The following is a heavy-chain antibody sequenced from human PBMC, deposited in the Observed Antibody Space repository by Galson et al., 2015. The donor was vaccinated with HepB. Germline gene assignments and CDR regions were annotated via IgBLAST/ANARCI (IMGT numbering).Heavy chain of an antibody. J-gene: IGHJ4*02. CDR1: GGSISSDNW. CDR3: ARSPMQFGSGYVWD. CDR2: LYHDWST. D-gene: IGHD2-15*01. V-gene: IGHV4-4*01. Sequence: ETLSLTCAVSGGSISSDNWWTWVRQPPGKGLEWIGELYHDWSTNYNPSLESRVTISVDKSKNQFSLRLKSVTAADTAVYCCARSPMQFGSGYVWDWGQGTLVTVSS.